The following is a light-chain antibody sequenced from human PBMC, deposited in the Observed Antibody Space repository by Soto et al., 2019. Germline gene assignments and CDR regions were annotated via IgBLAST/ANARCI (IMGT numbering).Light chain of an antibody. Sequence: QSALSQPASVSGSPGQSITISCSGSNSDVDFGSVSWYQQLPGKAPKLMIYGVTNRASGVSNRFSGSKSDNRASLTISGLQPEDEADYYCSSYTHTFTWVFGGGTKLTVL. CDR2: GVT. CDR3: SSYTHTFTWV. CDR1: NSDVDFGS. J-gene: IGLJ3*02. V-gene: IGLV2-14*01.